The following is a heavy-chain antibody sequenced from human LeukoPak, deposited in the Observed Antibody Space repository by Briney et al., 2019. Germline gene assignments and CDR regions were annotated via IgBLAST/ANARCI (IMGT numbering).Heavy chain of an antibody. CDR1: GNIFTRYA. V-gene: IGHV1-3*01. CDR3: ASPYPGIAAAANSYYYGMDV. J-gene: IGHJ6*02. D-gene: IGHD6-13*01. Sequence: ASVKVSCKASGNIFTRYAIHWVRQAPGQRPEWMGWINAGNGNTKYSQKFQGRVTITRDTSASTAYMELSSLRSEDTAVYYCASPYPGIAAAANSYYYGMDVWGQGTTVTVSS. CDR2: INAGNGNT.